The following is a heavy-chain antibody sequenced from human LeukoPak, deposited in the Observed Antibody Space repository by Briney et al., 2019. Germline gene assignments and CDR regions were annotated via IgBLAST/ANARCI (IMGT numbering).Heavy chain of an antibody. CDR2: VYYDGTS. CDR1: GGSINSHSYY. J-gene: IGHJ4*02. CDR3: VRHVSTNTGYFDS. D-gene: IGHD5-24*01. Sequence: SETLSLTCTDTGGSINSHSYYWGWIRQPPGKGLEWIGSVYYDGTSYSNPSLKSRVGVFVDTSRDQFSLDLDFVTAADTALYYCVRHVSTNTGYFDSCGQGTLVSVSS. V-gene: IGHV4-39*01.